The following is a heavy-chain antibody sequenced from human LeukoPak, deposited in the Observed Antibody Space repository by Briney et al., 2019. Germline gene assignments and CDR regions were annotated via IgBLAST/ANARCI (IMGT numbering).Heavy chain of an antibody. V-gene: IGHV1-8*01. D-gene: IGHD4-17*01. J-gene: IGHJ4*02. CDR1: GYTFTSYD. CDR3: ARARRRNDYALDY. Sequence: ASVKVSCKASGYTFTSYDINWVRQATAQGLEWMGWMNRNSGNTGYAQKFQGRVTMTRNTSISTAYMELSSLRSEDTAVYYCARARRRNDYALDYWGQGTLVTVSS. CDR2: MNRNSGNT.